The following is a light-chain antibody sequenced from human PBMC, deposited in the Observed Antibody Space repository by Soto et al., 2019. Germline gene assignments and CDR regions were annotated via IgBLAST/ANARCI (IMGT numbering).Light chain of an antibody. CDR2: GAS. CDR1: QSVSNNY. J-gene: IGKJ1*01. CDR3: QQYGTSPET. Sequence: EIALTQSPGTLSLSPGDRATLSCRASQSVSNNYLAWYQQKPGQAPRLLIYGASNRATGIPARFSGSGSGTDFTLAISTLEPEDFAVYYCQQYGTSPETFGQGTKVDIK. V-gene: IGKV3-20*01.